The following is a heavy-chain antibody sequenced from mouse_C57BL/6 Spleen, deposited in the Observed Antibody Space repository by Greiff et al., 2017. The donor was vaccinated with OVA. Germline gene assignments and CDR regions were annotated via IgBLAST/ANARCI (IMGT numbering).Heavy chain of an antibody. J-gene: IGHJ4*01. V-gene: IGHV1-22*01. CDR1: GYTFTDYN. CDR3: ARDEDYYAMDY. CDR2: INPNNGGT. Sequence: EVKLMESGPELVKPGASVKMSCKASGYTFTDYNMHWVKQSHGKSLEWIGYINPNNGGTSYNQKFKGKATLTVNKSSSTAYMELRSLTSEDSAVYYCARDEDYYAMDYWGQGTSVTVSS.